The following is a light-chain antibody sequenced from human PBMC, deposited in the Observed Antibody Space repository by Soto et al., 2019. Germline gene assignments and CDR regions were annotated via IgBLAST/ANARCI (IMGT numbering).Light chain of an antibody. CDR2: DAS. J-gene: IGKJ4*01. Sequence: TQSPSSLSASVGDRVIITCRASQSVSSYLAWYQQKPGQAPRLLIYDASNRATGIPARFSGSGSGTDFTLTISSLEPEDFAVYFCQERSNWPQLTFGGGTKVEIK. CDR1: QSVSSY. V-gene: IGKV3-11*01. CDR3: QERSNWPQLT.